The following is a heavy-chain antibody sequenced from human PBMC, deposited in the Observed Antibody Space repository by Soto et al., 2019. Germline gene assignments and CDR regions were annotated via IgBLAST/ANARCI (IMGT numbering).Heavy chain of an antibody. CDR3: ARLWDIVLHDPPLNWFDP. Sequence: PGESLKISCKGSGYSYISYWIIWVRQVPGKGLEWMGKIDPRDSYTNYSPSFQGHVTISIDRSINIAYLQWNSLKASDTAMYYCARLWDIVLHDPPLNWFDPWGQGTLVTVSS. V-gene: IGHV5-10-1*01. CDR1: GYSYISYW. J-gene: IGHJ5*02. CDR2: IDPRDSYT. D-gene: IGHD2-8*01.